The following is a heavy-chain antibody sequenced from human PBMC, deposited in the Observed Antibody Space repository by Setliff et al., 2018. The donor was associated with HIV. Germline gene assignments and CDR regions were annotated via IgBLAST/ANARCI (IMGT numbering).Heavy chain of an antibody. CDR2: MNPNSGNT. CDR3: ARAQFGELLFSSFDY. CDR1: GYTFTSHG. D-gene: IGHD3-10*01. J-gene: IGHJ4*02. V-gene: IGHV1-8*02. Sequence: GASVKVSCKASGYTFTSHGISWVRQAPGQGLEWMGWMNPNSGNTGYAQKFQGRVSMTRNTSISTAYMELSSLRSEDTAVYYCARAQFGELLFSSFDYWGQGALVTVSS.